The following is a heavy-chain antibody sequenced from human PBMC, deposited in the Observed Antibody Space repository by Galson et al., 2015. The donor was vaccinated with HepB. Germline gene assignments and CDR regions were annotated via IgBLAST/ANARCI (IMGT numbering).Heavy chain of an antibody. Sequence: SLRLSCAASGFTFSSYALYWVRQAPGKGLEWVAVISFDGSNKYYADSVKGRFTISRDNSKNTLYLQMNSLRPEDTAVYYCATDREERWLQRSFYYFYGMDVWGQGTTVTVSS. D-gene: IGHD5-24*01. J-gene: IGHJ6*02. CDR1: GFTFSSYA. V-gene: IGHV3-30-3*01. CDR2: ISFDGSNK. CDR3: ATDREERWLQRSFYYFYGMDV.